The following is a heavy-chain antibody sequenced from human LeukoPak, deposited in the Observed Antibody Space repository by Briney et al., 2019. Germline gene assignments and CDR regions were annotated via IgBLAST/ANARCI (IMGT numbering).Heavy chain of an antibody. CDR2: MNPNSGNT. CDR3: AREVAAAGNFDY. CDR1: GGTFSSYA. Sequence: ASVKVSCKASGGTFSSYAINWVRQATGQGLEWMGWMNPNSGNTGYAQKFQGRVTMTRNTSISTAYMELSSLRSEDTAVYYCAREVAAAGNFDYWGQGTLVTVSS. V-gene: IGHV1-8*02. D-gene: IGHD6-13*01. J-gene: IGHJ4*02.